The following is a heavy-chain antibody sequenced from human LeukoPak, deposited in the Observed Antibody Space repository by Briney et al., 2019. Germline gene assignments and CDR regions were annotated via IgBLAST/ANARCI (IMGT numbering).Heavy chain of an antibody. CDR3: ARDSRGWYYNGMNV. CDR2: IYYSGST. J-gene: IGHJ6*04. V-gene: IGHV4-59*01. CDR1: GGSISSDY. Sequence: PETLSLTCTLPGGSISSDYWSWVRPPPRKGLEWIGYIYYSGSTKYKPSLKSRVTISVDTSKNQCSLKLSSVSTAETAVYYCARDSRGWYYNGMNVGGKGTTATVS. D-gene: IGHD6-19*01.